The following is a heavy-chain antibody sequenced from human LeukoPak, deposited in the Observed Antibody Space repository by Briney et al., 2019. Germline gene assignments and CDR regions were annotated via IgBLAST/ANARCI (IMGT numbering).Heavy chain of an antibody. J-gene: IGHJ5*02. CDR2: MRHDGSNE. CDR1: GITFSTSG. Sequence: PGGSLRLSCAASGITFSTSGMHWVRQAPGRGLEWVAFMRHDGSNEKYADSVKGQFTISRDNSKNTLYLQMNSLIVEDTAVYYCAKDRTVVVTAYGGWFDPWGQGTLVTVSS. D-gene: IGHD2-15*01. CDR3: AKDRTVVVTAYGGWFDP. V-gene: IGHV3-30*02.